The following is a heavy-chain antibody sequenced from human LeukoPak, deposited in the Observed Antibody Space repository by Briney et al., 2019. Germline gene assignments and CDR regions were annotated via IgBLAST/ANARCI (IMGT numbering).Heavy chain of an antibody. J-gene: IGHJ4*02. CDR2: IKQDGSEK. D-gene: IGHD1-26*01. CDR1: GFTFSSYW. CDR3: ARDRSGSSIDPAGY. Sequence: TGGSLRLSCAASGFTFSSYWMSWVRQAPGKGLEWVANIKQDGSEKYYVDSVKGRFTISRDNSKNTLYLQMNSLRAEDTAVYYCARDRSGSSIDPAGYWGQGTLVTVSS. V-gene: IGHV3-7*01.